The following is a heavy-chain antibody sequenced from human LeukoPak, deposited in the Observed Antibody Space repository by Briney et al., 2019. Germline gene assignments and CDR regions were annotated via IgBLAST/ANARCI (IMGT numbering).Heavy chain of an antibody. D-gene: IGHD3-10*01. V-gene: IGHV1-24*01. CDR3: ATRVMVRGVIIWYFDY. CDR1: GYTLTELS. CDR2: FDPEDGET. Sequence: ASVKVSCKVSGYTLTELSMHWVRQAPGKGLEWMGGFDPEDGETIYAQKFQGRVTMTEDTSTDTASMELSSLRSEDTAVYYCATRVMVRGVIIWYFDYWGQGTLVTVSS. J-gene: IGHJ4*02.